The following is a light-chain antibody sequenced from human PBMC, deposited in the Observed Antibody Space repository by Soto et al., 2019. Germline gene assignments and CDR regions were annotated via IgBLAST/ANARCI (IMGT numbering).Light chain of an antibody. CDR2: AAS. Sequence: DIQMTQSPASRSASVGDRVTITLRASQGISNYLAWYQQKPGKVPKLLIYAASTLQSGVPYRVSGRGSGTDFTLTISSLQPEVVASYYYQKYNSAPFSFGRGTKVDIK. CDR3: QKYNSAPFS. V-gene: IGKV1-27*01. CDR1: QGISNY. J-gene: IGKJ3*01.